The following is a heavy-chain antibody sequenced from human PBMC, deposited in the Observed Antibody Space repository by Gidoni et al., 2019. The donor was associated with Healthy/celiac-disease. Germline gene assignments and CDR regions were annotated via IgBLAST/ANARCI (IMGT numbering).Heavy chain of an antibody. V-gene: IGHV1-18*01. D-gene: IGHD6-6*01. CDR2: IRAYNGNT. J-gene: IGHJ4*02. CDR1: GYTFTSSA. CDR3: ARDRVRYSSSSQSTQGY. Sequence: QVQLLQSGAAVTKPGAAGKVSCKASGYTFTSSAISWVRQAPGQGLGWMGWIRAYNGNTNYAQKLQGRVTMTTDTSTSTAYMELRSLRSDDTAVYYCARDRVRYSSSSQSTQGYWGQGTLVTVSS.